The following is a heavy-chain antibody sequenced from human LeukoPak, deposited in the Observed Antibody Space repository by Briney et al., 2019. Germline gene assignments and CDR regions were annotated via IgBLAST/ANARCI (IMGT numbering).Heavy chain of an antibody. CDR2: MKWNASFT. Sequence: GGSLRLSCAASGFSFGDFAMQWVRQAPGKGLEWVALMKWNASFTHYADSVKGRFTISRDNSKNSLSLQMNSLRPEDTALYYCAKERRGYYMDVWGKGTTVIVSS. J-gene: IGHJ6*03. D-gene: IGHD3-10*01. V-gene: IGHV3-43*01. CDR3: AKERRGYYMDV. CDR1: GFSFGDFA.